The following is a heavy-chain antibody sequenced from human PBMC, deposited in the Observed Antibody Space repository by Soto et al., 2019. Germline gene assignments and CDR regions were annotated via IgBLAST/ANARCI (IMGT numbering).Heavy chain of an antibody. Sequence: KVSCKGSGYSFTSYWIGWVRQMPGKGLEWMAIIYPGDSDTRYNPSFQGQVTISADKSISTAHLQWSSLKASDTAMYYCARHSASWRPYYFDYWGQGTLVTVSS. CDR3: ARHSASWRPYYFDY. CDR1: GYSFTSYW. D-gene: IGHD6-13*01. J-gene: IGHJ4*02. V-gene: IGHV5-51*01. CDR2: IYPGDSDT.